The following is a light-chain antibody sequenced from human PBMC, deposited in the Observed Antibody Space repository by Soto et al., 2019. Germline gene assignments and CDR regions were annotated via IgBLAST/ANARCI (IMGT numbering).Light chain of an antibody. Sequence: QSALTQPASVSGSPGQSITISCTGTSSDVGGYNYVSWYQQHPGKAPKLMIYEVSNRPSGVSNRFSGSKSGNTASLTISGLQAEDEADCYCSSYTSSSTLGHVFGTGTKVTVL. V-gene: IGLV2-14*01. CDR3: SSYTSSSTLGHV. CDR1: SSDVGGYNY. J-gene: IGLJ1*01. CDR2: EVS.